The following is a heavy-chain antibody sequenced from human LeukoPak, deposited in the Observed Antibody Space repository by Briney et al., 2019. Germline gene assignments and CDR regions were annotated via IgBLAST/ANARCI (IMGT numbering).Heavy chain of an antibody. V-gene: IGHV3-30*03. CDR2: ISYDGTNK. J-gene: IGHJ5*02. CDR1: GFTFSSYG. CDR3: ATGGSTSSDNWFDP. Sequence: GGSLRLSCAASGFTFSSYGMHWVRQAPGKGLDWVAAISYDGTNKYYADSVKGRFTISRDNSKNTLYLQMNSLRAEDTAVYYCATGGSTSSDNWFDPWGQGTLVTVSS. D-gene: IGHD2-2*01.